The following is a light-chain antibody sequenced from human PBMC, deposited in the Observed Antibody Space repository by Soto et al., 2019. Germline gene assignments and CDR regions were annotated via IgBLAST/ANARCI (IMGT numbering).Light chain of an antibody. Sequence: QSVLTQPPSASGTPGQRVTISCSGSSSNIGSNYVYWYQQLPGTAPKLLIYTNDQRPSGVPDRFSGSKSGTSASRAISGLRSEDEADYYCAAWDDSLRGWVFGGGTKVTVL. CDR2: TND. CDR3: AAWDDSLRGWV. CDR1: SSNIGSNY. V-gene: IGLV1-47*02. J-gene: IGLJ3*02.